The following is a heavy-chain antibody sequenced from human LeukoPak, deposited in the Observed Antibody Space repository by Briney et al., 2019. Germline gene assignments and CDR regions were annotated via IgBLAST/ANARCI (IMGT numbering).Heavy chain of an antibody. D-gene: IGHD4-23*01. CDR3: ARRLGLRWDLQAFDI. CDR2: MNPNSDNT. J-gene: IGHJ3*02. Sequence: GASVKVSFNASGYSFTTYDLNWVRQATGQGLEWMGWMNPNSDNTGYAQKFQGRLTITRDTSISTVYMELSSLRSEDTAVYYCARRLGLRWDLQAFDIWGQGTVVTVS. V-gene: IGHV1-8*03. CDR1: GYSFTTYD.